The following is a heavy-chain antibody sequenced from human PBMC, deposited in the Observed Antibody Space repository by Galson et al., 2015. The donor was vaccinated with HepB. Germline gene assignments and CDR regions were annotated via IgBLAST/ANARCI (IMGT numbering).Heavy chain of an antibody. CDR3: ARDLNYYDSSGYPTIGDAFDI. Sequence: SLRLSCAASGFTFSSYGLNWVRQAPGKGLEWLSYISSGSTTINYADSVKGRFTISRDNAKNTLYLQMNSLGAEDTAVYYCARDLNYYDSSGYPTIGDAFDIWGQGTMVTVSS. CDR2: ISSGSTTI. J-gene: IGHJ3*02. V-gene: IGHV3-48*01. CDR1: GFTFSSYG. D-gene: IGHD3-22*01.